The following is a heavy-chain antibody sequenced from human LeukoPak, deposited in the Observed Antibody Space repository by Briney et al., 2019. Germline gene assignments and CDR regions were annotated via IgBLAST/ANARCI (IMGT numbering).Heavy chain of an antibody. CDR1: GGTFSSYA. V-gene: IGHV1-69*13. D-gene: IGHD2-2*01. CDR3: ARGGGVPAATSPYYYYYMDV. Sequence: SVKVSCKASGGTFSSYAISWVRQAPGQGLEWMGGVIPIFGTANYAQNFQGRVTITADESTSTAYMELSSLRSEDTAVYYCARGGGVPAATSPYYYYYMDVWGKGTTVTVSS. J-gene: IGHJ6*03. CDR2: VIPIFGTA.